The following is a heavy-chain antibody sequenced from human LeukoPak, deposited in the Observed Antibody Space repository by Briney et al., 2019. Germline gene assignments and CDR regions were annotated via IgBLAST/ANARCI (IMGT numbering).Heavy chain of an antibody. CDR1: GASVSGSAYY. CDR3: ARTTMVRGTYYMDV. CDR2: IYYSGST. Sequence: SETLSLTCTVSGASVSGSAYYWGWIRQPPGKGLEWIGNIYYSGSTYYNESLESRVTISIDTSKNQFSLKLSSVTAADTAVYYCARTTMVRGTYYMDVWGKGTTVTVSS. J-gene: IGHJ6*03. D-gene: IGHD3-10*01. V-gene: IGHV4-39*07.